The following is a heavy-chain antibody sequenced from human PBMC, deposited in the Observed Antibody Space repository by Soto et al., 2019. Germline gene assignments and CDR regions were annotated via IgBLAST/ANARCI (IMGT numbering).Heavy chain of an antibody. Sequence: GGSLRLSCAASGFTFSSYGMHWVRQAPGKGLEWVAVISYDGSNKYYADSVKGRFTISRDNSKNTLYLQMNSLRAEDTAVYYCAKAARVYCSSTSCYHDWFDPWGQGTLVTVSS. CDR2: ISYDGSNK. D-gene: IGHD2-2*01. CDR1: GFTFSSYG. J-gene: IGHJ5*02. CDR3: AKAARVYCSSTSCYHDWFDP. V-gene: IGHV3-30*18.